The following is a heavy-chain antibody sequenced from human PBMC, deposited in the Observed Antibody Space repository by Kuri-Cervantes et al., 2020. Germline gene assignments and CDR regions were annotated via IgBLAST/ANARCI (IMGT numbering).Heavy chain of an antibody. J-gene: IGHJ4*02. D-gene: IGHD3-10*02. Sequence: GGSLRLSCVASGFTVSSSYMTWVRQAPEKGLEWVSVIYSGGSTYYADSVKGRFTMSRDYAKNSLYLQMNSLTAEDTAVYYCVRGRMSGEIWTGHFDCWGQGTLVTVSS. CDR1: GFTVSSSY. V-gene: IGHV3-66*01. CDR2: IYSGGST. CDR3: VRGRMSGEIWTGHFDC.